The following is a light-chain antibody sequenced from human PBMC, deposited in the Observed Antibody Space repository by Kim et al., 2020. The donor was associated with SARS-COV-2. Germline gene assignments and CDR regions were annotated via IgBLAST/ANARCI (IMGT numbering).Light chain of an antibody. Sequence: QSALTQPPSASVSPGQSVTISCTGSSSDIGGYNYASWYQQHPGKAPKLIIYGVTQRPSAVPDRFSGSKSGNTASLTVSGLQAEDEADYYCGSFAGSKDWLFGGGTQLTVL. CDR1: SSDIGGYNY. J-gene: IGLJ2*01. V-gene: IGLV2-8*01. CDR2: GVT. CDR3: GSFAGSKDWL.